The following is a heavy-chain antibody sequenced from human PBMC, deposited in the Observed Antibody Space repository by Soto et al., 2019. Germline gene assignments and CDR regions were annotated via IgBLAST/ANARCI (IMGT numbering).Heavy chain of an antibody. J-gene: IGHJ4*02. CDR1: GFTFSSYA. D-gene: IGHD5-18*01. Sequence: GGSLRLSCAASGFTFSSYAMSWVRQAPGKGLEWVSAISGSGGGTYYADSVKGRFTISRDNSKNTLYLQMNSLRAEDTAVYYCAKVFHGYSYGYLDYWGQGTLVTVSS. CDR2: ISGSGGGT. CDR3: AKVFHGYSYGYLDY. V-gene: IGHV3-23*01.